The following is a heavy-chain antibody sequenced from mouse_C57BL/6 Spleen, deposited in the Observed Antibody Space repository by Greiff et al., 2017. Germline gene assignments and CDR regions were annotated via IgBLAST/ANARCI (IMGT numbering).Heavy chain of an antibody. Sequence: QVQLQQPGAELVRPGSSVKLSCKASGYTFTSYWMDWVKQRPGQGLEWIGNIYPSDSETHYNQKFKDKATLTVDKSSSTAYMQISSLTSEDSAVYYCARPYYYGTWYFDVWGTGTTVTVSS. CDR2: IYPSDSET. V-gene: IGHV1-61*01. J-gene: IGHJ1*03. CDR1: GYTFTSYW. CDR3: ARPYYYGTWYFDV. D-gene: IGHD1-1*01.